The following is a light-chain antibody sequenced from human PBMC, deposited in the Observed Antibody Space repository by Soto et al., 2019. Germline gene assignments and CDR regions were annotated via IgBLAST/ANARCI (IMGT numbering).Light chain of an antibody. CDR2: GSS. J-gene: IGKJ1*01. CDR1: QSVSSSD. V-gene: IGKV3-20*01. Sequence: IVLTQYPGTLSLSLGERATLSCRASQSVSSSDLAWYQQKPGQAPRLLIYGSSSRATGIPDRFSGSGSGTDFTLTISRLAPEDFAVYYCQQYGSLVWTFGQGTKVDIK. CDR3: QQYGSLVWT.